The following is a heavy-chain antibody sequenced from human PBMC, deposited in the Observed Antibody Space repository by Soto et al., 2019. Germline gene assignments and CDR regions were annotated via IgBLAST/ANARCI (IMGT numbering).Heavy chain of an antibody. J-gene: IGHJ4*02. CDR2: INPNNGAT. V-gene: IGHV1-2*02. CDR1: RYIFTAYF. CDR3: ARVQLLPNPAADF. D-gene: IGHD2-21*01. Sequence: QVQLVQSGAEVKKPGASVKVSCKAPRYIFTAYFMHWVRQAPGQGLEWMGWINPNNGATHYGLSFQGRVTMTRDTSISTAYMELSSLRSDDTAVYFCARVQLLPNPAADFWGQGTLVTVSS.